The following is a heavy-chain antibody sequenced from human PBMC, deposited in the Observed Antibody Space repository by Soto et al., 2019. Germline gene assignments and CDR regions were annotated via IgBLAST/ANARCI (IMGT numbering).Heavy chain of an antibody. D-gene: IGHD6-6*01. CDR1: GFTFSSYA. CDR2: ISGSDDST. Sequence: EVQLLESGGGLVQPGESLRLSCAASGFTFSSYAMSWVRQAPGKGLEWVSVISGSDDSTYYSDSVKGRFTISRDNSKNALYLQTNSLRAADTAVYYCAKRSSSSTFDYCGQGTLVTVSS. J-gene: IGHJ4*02. V-gene: IGHV3-23*01. CDR3: AKRSSSSTFDY.